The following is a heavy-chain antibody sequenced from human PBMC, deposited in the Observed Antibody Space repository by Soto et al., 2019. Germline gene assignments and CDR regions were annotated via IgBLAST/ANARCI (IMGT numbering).Heavy chain of an antibody. Sequence: GGSLRLSCAASGFTFSSHWMSWVRQAQGKGLEWVANIKQDGSEKYYAAPVKGRFTISRDDSKNTLYLQMNSLKTEDTAVYYCTTDPGYCISTSCYGGDYWGQGTLVTVSS. CDR2: IKQDGSEK. CDR1: GFTFSSHW. CDR3: TTDPGYCISTSCYGGDY. V-gene: IGHV3-7*03. J-gene: IGHJ4*02. D-gene: IGHD2-2*01.